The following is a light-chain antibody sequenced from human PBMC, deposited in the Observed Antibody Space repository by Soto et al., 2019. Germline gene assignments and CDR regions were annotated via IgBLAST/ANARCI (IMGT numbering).Light chain of an antibody. V-gene: IGLV2-14*01. CDR2: AVT. CDR3: CSYTSSTTYA. J-gene: IGLJ1*01. Sequence: QSVLTQPASVSGSPGQSITISCTGTSSDVGGYNYVSWYQQHPGKAPKLIIYAVTNRPSGVSIRFSGSKSGNTASLTISGLQAEDEADYYCCSYTSSTTYAFGPGTKVTVL. CDR1: SSDVGGYNY.